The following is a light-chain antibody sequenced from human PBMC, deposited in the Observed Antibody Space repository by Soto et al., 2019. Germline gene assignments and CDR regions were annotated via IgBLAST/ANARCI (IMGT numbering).Light chain of an antibody. CDR1: SSDVGGYNY. V-gene: IGLV2-8*01. J-gene: IGLJ1*01. CDR3: ISYAGSNLLYV. CDR2: EVS. Sequence: QSVLTQPPSASGSPGQSVTISCTGTSSDVGGYNYVSWYQQHPGKAPKLMIYEVSKRPSGVPDRFSGSKSGNTASLTVSGLQAGDEADYYCISYAGSNLLYVFGTGTKVTVL.